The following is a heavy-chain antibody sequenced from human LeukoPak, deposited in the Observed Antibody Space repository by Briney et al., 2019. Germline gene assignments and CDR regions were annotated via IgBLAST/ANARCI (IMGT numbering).Heavy chain of an antibody. Sequence: GGSLRLFCAASGFTFSRYAMSWVRQAPGKGLEWVSAISGSGGSTYYADSVKGRFTISRDNSKNTLYLQMNSLRAEDTAVYYCAKYQSRDYYDSSGLTSGFDYWGQGTLVTVSS. V-gene: IGHV3-23*01. D-gene: IGHD3-22*01. J-gene: IGHJ4*02. CDR1: GFTFSRYA. CDR2: ISGSGGST. CDR3: AKYQSRDYYDSSGLTSGFDY.